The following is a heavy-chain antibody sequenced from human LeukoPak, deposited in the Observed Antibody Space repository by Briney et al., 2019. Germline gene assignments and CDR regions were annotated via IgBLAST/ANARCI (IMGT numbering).Heavy chain of an antibody. D-gene: IGHD4-17*01. V-gene: IGHV3-23*01. CDR1: RFTFSSYT. J-gene: IGHJ4*02. CDR2: LSANGGST. Sequence: GGSLRLSCEASASRFTFSSYTISWVRQAPGKGLEWVSSLSANGGSTYHADSVKGRFTISRDNSKNTLYLQMDNLRAEDTAIYYCAKDSGDDPDFFDYWGQGALVTVSS. CDR3: AKDSGDDPDFFDY.